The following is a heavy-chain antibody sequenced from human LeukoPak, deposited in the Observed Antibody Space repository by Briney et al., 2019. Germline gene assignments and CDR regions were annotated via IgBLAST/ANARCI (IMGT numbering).Heavy chain of an antibody. CDR1: GYSISSGYY. Sequence: SETLSLTCTVSGYSISSGYYWGWIRQPPGKGLEWIGSICHSGSTYYNPSLKSRVTISVDTSKNQFSLKLSSVTAADTAVYYCARHFEGFGETTIYYYYMDVWGKGTTVTISS. D-gene: IGHD3-10*01. J-gene: IGHJ6*03. CDR3: ARHFEGFGETTIYYYYMDV. V-gene: IGHV4-38-2*02. CDR2: ICHSGST.